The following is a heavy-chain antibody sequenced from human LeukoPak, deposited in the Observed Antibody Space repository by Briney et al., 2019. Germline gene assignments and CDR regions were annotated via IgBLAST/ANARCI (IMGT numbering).Heavy chain of an antibody. CDR2: ISGSGHYT. D-gene: IGHD4-17*01. J-gene: IGHJ4*02. V-gene: IGHV3-11*05. CDR3: ARGGVNAVTTAVDY. Sequence: GVSLRLSCAASGFTFSDYYMSWIRQAPGKGLEWVSYISGSGHYTYSADSVKGRFTISRDNGRNSVILQMNSQRAEDTAVYYCARGGVNAVTTAVDYWGQGIQVTVSS. CDR1: GFTFSDYY.